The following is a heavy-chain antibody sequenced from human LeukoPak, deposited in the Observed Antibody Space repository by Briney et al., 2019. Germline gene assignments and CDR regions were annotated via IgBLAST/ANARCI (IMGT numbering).Heavy chain of an antibody. CDR1: GLTFTSYA. D-gene: IGHD3-10*01. CDR2: ISGSGGST. J-gene: IGHJ4*02. Sequence: GGSLRLSCAASGLTFTSYAMSWVRQAPGKGLEWVSTISGSGGSTYYADSVKGRFTISRDNSKNTLYLQMNSLRAEDTAVYYCAKGYGSGSSRYYFDYWGQGTLVTVSS. V-gene: IGHV3-23*01. CDR3: AKGYGSGSSRYYFDY.